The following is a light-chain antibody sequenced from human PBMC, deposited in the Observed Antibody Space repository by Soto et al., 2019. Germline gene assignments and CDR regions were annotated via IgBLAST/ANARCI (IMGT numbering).Light chain of an antibody. CDR1: HSVSSNY. Sequence: EIVLTQSPGTLSLSPGERVTLSCRASHSVSSNYLAWHQQKPGQAPRLLVSDASNRAPGIPDRFSGSGSGTAFTLTITRLEPEDFAVYYCQQYASSPYTFGQGTRLELK. CDR3: QQYASSPYT. J-gene: IGKJ2*01. V-gene: IGKV3-20*01. CDR2: DAS.